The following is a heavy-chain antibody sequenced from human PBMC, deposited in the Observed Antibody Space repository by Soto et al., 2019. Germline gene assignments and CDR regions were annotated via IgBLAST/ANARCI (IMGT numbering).Heavy chain of an antibody. Sequence: PVGSLRLSFAVIGFTLRCYWIFWIRQAPGKGLEWVANIRHDVSEQYYVDSVKGRFTISRDNAKNSVYLQMSDVTVEDTDVYYCARDDQFFFDYWGQGALVIVSS. V-gene: IGHV3-7*01. CDR2: IRHDVSEQ. D-gene: IGHD3-3*01. CDR3: ARDDQFFFDY. CDR1: GFTLRCYW. J-gene: IGHJ4*02.